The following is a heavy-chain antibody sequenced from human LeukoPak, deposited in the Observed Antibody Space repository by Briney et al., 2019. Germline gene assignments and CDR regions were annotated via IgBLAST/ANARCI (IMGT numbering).Heavy chain of an antibody. CDR1: GYSISSGYY. D-gene: IGHD3-22*01. V-gene: IGHV4-38-2*01. Sequence: PSETLSLTCAVSGYSISSGYYWGWIRQPPGKGLEWIGSIDRSGNRYYNPSFKSRVTLSVDTSENQFSLQLSSVTAADRALYYCARSGDYIKEGFDYWGQGTLVTVSS. CDR3: ARSGDYIKEGFDY. J-gene: IGHJ4*02. CDR2: IDRSGNR.